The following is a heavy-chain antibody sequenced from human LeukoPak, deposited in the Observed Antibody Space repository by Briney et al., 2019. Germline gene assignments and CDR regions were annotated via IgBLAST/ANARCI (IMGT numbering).Heavy chain of an antibody. V-gene: IGHV1-2*02. CDR2: INPNSGGT. Sequence: ASVKVSCKASGYTFTGYYMHWVRQAPGQGLEWMGWINPNSGGTNYAQKFQGRVTMTRDTSISTAYMELSRLRSDDTAVYYCARDQEIYGSGSYSYYWGQGTLVTVSS. CDR3: ARDQEIYGSGSYSYY. D-gene: IGHD3-10*01. CDR1: GYTFTGYY. J-gene: IGHJ4*02.